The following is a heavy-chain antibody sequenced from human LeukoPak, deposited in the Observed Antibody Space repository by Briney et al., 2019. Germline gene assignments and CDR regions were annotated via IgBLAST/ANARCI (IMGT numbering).Heavy chain of an antibody. V-gene: IGHV3-7*01. J-gene: IGHJ4*02. D-gene: IGHD6-19*01. CDR2: ISPDGSAE. CDR1: GFTFNTHW. Sequence: GGSLRLSCAASGFTFNTHWMNWVRQSPRGGLEWVANISPDGSAEYYVDSVKGRFTISRDNAKNLVYLQLSSLRTEDTAVYYCSGRSGFSSIYWGQGTLVTVSS. CDR3: SGRSGFSSIY.